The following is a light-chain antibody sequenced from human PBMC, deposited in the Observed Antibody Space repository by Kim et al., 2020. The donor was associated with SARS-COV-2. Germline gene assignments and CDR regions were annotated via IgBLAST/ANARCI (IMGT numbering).Light chain of an antibody. CDR1: NIGSKS. Sequence: SYELTQPPSVSVAPGKTARITCGGNNIGSKSVHWYQQKPGQAPVLVIYYDSDRPSGIPERFSGSNCGNTATLTISRVEAGDEADYYCQVWDSSSDHPVFGGGNQRTVL. J-gene: IGLJ3*02. V-gene: IGLV3-21*04. CDR3: QVWDSSSDHPV. CDR2: YDS.